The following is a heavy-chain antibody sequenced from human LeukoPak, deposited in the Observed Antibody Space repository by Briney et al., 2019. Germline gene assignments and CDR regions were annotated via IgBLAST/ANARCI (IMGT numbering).Heavy chain of an antibody. CDR3: ARPVGRYCSGGSCYYY. V-gene: IGHV5-51*01. CDR2: IYPGDSYT. CDR1: GYSFTSYW. D-gene: IGHD2-15*01. J-gene: IGHJ4*02. Sequence: GESLKISCKGSGYSFTSYWIGWVRQMPGKGLEWMGIIYPGDSYTKYSPSFQGHVPISADKSISTAHLQWSSLKASDTAMYYCARPVGRYCSGGSCYYYWGQGTLVTVSS.